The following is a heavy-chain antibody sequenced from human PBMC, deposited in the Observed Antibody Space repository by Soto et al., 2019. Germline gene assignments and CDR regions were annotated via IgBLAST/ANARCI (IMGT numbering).Heavy chain of an antibody. J-gene: IGHJ4*02. D-gene: IGHD4-17*01. CDR2: MNPNSGNT. CDR3: ARGRRTTVTTPLGY. Sequence: QVQLVQSGAEVKKPGSSVKVSCKASGGTFSSYAISWVRQAPGQGLEWMGGMNPNSGNTGYAQKFQGRVTMTRNTSISTAYMELSSLRSEDTAVYYCARGRRTTVTTPLGYWGQGTLVTVSS. CDR1: GGTFSSYA. V-gene: IGHV1-8*02.